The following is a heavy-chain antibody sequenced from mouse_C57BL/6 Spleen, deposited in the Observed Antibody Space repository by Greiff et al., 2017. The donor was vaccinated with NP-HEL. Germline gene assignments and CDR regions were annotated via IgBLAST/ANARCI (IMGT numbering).Heavy chain of an antibody. V-gene: IGHV1-61*01. D-gene: IGHD3-2*02. J-gene: IGHJ3*01. CDR2: IYPSDSET. CDR1: GYTFTSYW. CDR3: ARVRTGQAPFAY. Sequence: QVQLQQPGAELVRPGSSVKLSCKASGYTFTSYWMDWVKQRPGQGLEWIGNIYPSDSETHYNQKFKDKATLTVDKYSCTAYMQLSSLTSEDSAVYYCARVRTGQAPFAYWGQGTLVTVSA.